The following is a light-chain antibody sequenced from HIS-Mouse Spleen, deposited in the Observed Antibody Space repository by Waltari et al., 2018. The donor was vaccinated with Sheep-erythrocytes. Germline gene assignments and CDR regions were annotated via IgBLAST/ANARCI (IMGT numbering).Light chain of an antibody. CDR2: KDR. Sequence: SYELTQPPSVSVSPGQTARITCSGDALPKQYAYWYQQKPGQAPVLVIYKDRERPSGIPERFSGSSSGTTVTLTISGVQAEDEADYYCQSADSSGTYEGVVFGGGTKLTVL. CDR1: ALPKQY. V-gene: IGLV3-25*03. CDR3: QSADSSGTYEGVV. J-gene: IGLJ2*01.